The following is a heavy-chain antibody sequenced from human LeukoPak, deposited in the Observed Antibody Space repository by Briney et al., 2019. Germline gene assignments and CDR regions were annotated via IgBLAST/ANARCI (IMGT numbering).Heavy chain of an antibody. V-gene: IGHV3-30*03. J-gene: IGHJ6*02. CDR3: ATEEYYYGMAV. CDR2: ISYDGSSK. CDR1: GLDFSRHG. Sequence: GGSLRLSCEVSGLDFSRHGMHWVRQAPGKGLEWVAVISYDGSSKYYADSVKGRFTISRDSPENTLYLQMNSLRAEDTAVYHCATEEYYYGMAVWGQGTTVTVSS.